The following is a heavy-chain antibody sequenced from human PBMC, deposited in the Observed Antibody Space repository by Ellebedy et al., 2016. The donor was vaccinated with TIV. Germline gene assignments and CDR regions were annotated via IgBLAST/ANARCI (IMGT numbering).Heavy chain of an antibody. J-gene: IGHJ4*02. CDR3: ARGVVGAGNGNEY. CDR1: GFTLSNYW. V-gene: IGHV3-74*01. Sequence: PGGSLRLSCAASGFTLSNYWMHWVRQAPGKGLVWVSRINSDGRNTSYVDSVKGRFTISRAIAKNPLYLQMNSLRAEDTAVYYCARGVVGAGNGNEYWGRGTLVTVSS. CDR2: INSDGRNT. D-gene: IGHD2-15*01.